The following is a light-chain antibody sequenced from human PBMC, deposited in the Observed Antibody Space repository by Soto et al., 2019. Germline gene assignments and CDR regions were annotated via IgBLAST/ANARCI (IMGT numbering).Light chain of an antibody. CDR1: QSVSSN. V-gene: IGKV3-15*01. Sequence: ELVMTQSPATLSVSPGERATLSCRASQSVSSNLAWYQQKPGQAPRLLIYGASTRATGIPARFSGSGSGTELTLTISSLQSEDFAVYYCQQYNNWPPTFGQGTRLEIK. CDR2: GAS. CDR3: QQYNNWPPT. J-gene: IGKJ5*01.